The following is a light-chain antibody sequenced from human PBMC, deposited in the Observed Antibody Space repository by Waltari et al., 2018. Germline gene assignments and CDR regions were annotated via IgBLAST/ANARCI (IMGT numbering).Light chain of an antibody. J-gene: IGKJ4*01. V-gene: IGKV4-1*01. Sequence: DIVMTQSPDSLAVSLGDRATINYKSSQSLLFSSNNKNYLAWYQQKPGQPPKLLIYWASIRESGVPDRFSGSGSGTDLTLTISSLQAEDVAVYYCQQYDTTPLTFGGGTKVEIK. CDR2: WAS. CDR1: QSLLFSSNNKNY. CDR3: QQYDTTPLT.